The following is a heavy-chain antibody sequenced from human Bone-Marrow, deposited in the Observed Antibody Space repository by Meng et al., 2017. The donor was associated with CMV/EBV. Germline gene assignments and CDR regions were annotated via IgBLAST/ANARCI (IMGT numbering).Heavy chain of an antibody. CDR2: ISSSSSYI. D-gene: IGHD5-18*01. CDR3: ARDRYTAMVTWDYYYYYGMDV. J-gene: IGHJ6*02. CDR1: GFTFSSYS. V-gene: IGHV3-21*01. Sequence: GESLKISCAASGFTFSSYSMNWVRQAPGKGLEWVSSISSSSSYIYYADSVKGRFTISRDNAKNSLYLQMNSLRAEDTAVYYCARDRYTAMVTWDYYYYYGMDVWGQGTTVTFSS.